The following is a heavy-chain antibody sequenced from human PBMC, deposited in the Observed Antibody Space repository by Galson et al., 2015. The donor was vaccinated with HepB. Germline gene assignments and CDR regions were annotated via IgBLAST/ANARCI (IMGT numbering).Heavy chain of an antibody. D-gene: IGHD3-10*01. J-gene: IGHJ5*02. Sequence: SLRLSCAASGFTFSSYAMHWVRQAPGKGLEWVAVISYDGSNKYYADSMKGRFTISRDNDKNTINLQMNNLRAEDTAIYYCARDRGRGHVDWFDPWGQGALVTVSS. CDR1: GFTFSSYA. CDR3: ARDRGRGHVDWFDP. CDR2: ISYDGSNK. V-gene: IGHV3-30*14.